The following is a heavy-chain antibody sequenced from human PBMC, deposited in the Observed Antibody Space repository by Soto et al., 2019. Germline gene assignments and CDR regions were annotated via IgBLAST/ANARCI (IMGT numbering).Heavy chain of an antibody. D-gene: IGHD5-12*01. CDR2: VYFSGST. CDR1: GGSISSYY. Sequence: PSETLSLTCTISGGSISSYYWSWIRQTPGKGLEWIGYVYFSGSTNYDPSLKSRVLISIDTSRNQFSLKLNSVTAADTAVYYCTRHLDIGHRAYGQSNVWAHGKTAPVSS. CDR3: TRHLDIGHRAYGQSNV. V-gene: IGHV4-59*01. J-gene: IGHJ6*02.